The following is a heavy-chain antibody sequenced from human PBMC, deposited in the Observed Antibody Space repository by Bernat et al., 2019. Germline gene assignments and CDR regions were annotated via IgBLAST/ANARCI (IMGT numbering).Heavy chain of an antibody. Sequence: EVQLLESGGGLVQSGGSLRLSCAASGFYGISWVRQAPGKGLEWVSAISGSDDSTHYADSVKGRFTISRGNSKNKVYLQMNSLRAEDTAVYYCAKPKGYGPNDSFDIWGQGTMVTVSS. J-gene: IGHJ3*02. V-gene: IGHV3-23*01. CDR3: AKPKGYGPNDSFDI. D-gene: IGHD3-10*01. CDR2: ISGSDDST. CDR1: GFYG.